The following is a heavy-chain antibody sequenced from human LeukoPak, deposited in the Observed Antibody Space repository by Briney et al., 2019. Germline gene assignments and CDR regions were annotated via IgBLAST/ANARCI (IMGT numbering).Heavy chain of an antibody. CDR2: IKSKTDGGTT. CDR3: TTGYPEVDYYYYYMDV. V-gene: IGHV3-15*01. CDR1: GFTFDDYG. D-gene: IGHD1-14*01. J-gene: IGHJ6*03. Sequence: GGSLRLSCAASGFTFDDYGMSWVRQAPGKGLEWVGRIKSKTDGGTTDYAAPVKGRFTISRDDSKNTLYLQMNSLRTEDTAVYYCTTGYPEVDYYYYYMDVWGKGTTVTISS.